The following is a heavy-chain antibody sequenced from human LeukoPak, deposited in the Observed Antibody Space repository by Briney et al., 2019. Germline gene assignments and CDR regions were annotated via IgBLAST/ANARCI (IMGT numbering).Heavy chain of an antibody. V-gene: IGHV3-21*01. CDR2: ISSSSSYI. CDR3: ARDMGQYSSGWYVYYGMDV. CDR1: GFTFSSYS. Sequence: KAGGSLRLSCAASGFTFSSYSMNWVRQAPGKGLEWVLSISSSSSYIYYADSVKGRFTISRDNAKNSLYLQMNSLRAEDTAVYYCARDMGQYSSGWYVYYGMDVWGQGTTVTVSS. D-gene: IGHD6-19*01. J-gene: IGHJ6*02.